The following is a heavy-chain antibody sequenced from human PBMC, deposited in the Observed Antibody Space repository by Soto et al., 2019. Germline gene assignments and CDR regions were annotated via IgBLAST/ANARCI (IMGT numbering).Heavy chain of an antibody. CDR3: ARASGSSWYNWFDN. D-gene: IGHD1-26*01. V-gene: IGHV1-69*13. Sequence: SVKVSCKASGGTFSSYGISWVRQAPGQGIEWMGGIIPLFGTTNYGQKFKGRVTITADESTSTVYMGLSSLRSEDTAMYYCARASGSSWYNWFDNWGQGTLVTVSS. CDR2: IIPLFGTT. J-gene: IGHJ5*02. CDR1: GGTFSSYG.